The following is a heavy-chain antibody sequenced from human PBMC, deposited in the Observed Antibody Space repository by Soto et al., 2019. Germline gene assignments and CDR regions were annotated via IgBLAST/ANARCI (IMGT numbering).Heavy chain of an antibody. V-gene: IGHV5-10-1*01. CDR1: GYTYTTFW. Sequence: GESLKISCTGFGYTYTTFWISWVRQMPGRGLEWMGRIGPRDSYTNYSPSFQGHVTIPVDKSISTAYLQWGSLKASDTAMYYCARLYCSSSTCDSWFDPWGQGTPVTVSS. CDR2: IGPRDSYT. J-gene: IGHJ5*02. CDR3: ARLYCSSSTCDSWFDP. D-gene: IGHD2-2*01.